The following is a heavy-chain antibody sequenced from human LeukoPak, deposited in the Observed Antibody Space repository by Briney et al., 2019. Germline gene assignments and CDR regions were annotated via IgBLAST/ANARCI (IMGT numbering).Heavy chain of an antibody. Sequence: ASVKVSCKASGYTFTGYYIHWVRQAPGQGLEWIGWIRPNSGDTNYAQKFQGRFTMTRDTSSSTTYMELSRLRSDDTSVYYCAGCVAASGHMPHHYWGQGTLVTVSS. V-gene: IGHV1-2*02. CDR3: AGCVAASGHMPHHY. J-gene: IGHJ4*02. D-gene: IGHD6-13*01. CDR2: IRPNSGDT. CDR1: GYTFTGYY.